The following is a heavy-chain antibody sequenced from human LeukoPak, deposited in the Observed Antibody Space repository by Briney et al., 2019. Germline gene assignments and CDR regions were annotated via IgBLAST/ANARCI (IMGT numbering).Heavy chain of an antibody. CDR3: AGAIVVVPAASLDY. D-gene: IGHD2-2*01. V-gene: IGHV3-30-3*01. J-gene: IGHJ4*02. CDR2: ISYDGSNK. Sequence: PGGSLRLSCVASGFTFSSYAMHWVRQAPGKGLEWVAVISYDGSNKYYADSVKGRFTISRDNSKNTLYLQMNSLRAEDTAVYYCAGAIVVVPAASLDYWGQGTLVTVSS. CDR1: GFTFSSYA.